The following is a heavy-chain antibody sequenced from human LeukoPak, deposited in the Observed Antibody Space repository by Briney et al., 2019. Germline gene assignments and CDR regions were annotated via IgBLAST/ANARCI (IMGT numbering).Heavy chain of an antibody. V-gene: IGHV7-4-1*02. CDR3: ARDNKMGSSWFYYYYGMDV. Sequence: GASVKVSCKASGYTFTSYAMNWVRQAPGQGLEWMGWINTNTGNPMYAQGFTGRFVFSLDTSVSTAYLQISSLKAEDTAVYYCARDNKMGSSWFYYYYGMDVWGQGTTVTVSS. D-gene: IGHD6-13*01. CDR2: INTNTGNP. J-gene: IGHJ6*02. CDR1: GYTFTSYA.